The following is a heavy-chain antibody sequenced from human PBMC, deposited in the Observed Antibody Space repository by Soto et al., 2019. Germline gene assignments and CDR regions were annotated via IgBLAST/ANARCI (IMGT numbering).Heavy chain of an antibody. J-gene: IGHJ4*02. CDR1: GTSISSYY. CDR2: IHYSGTT. CDR3: ARYDSYAIDY. V-gene: IGHV4-59*01. Sequence: SETLSLTCTVSGTSISSYYWSWIRQPPGKGLEWIANIHYSGTTNYNPSLASRVTLSVDTSKNQFSLKMTSVTAADRAMYFCARYDSYAIDYWGRGTLVTVS. D-gene: IGHD2-8*01.